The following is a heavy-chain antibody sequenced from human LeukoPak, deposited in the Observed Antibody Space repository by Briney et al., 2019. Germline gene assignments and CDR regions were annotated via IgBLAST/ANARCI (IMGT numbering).Heavy chain of an antibody. CDR3: ARDRRIAVAGTYWFDP. V-gene: IGHV3-7*01. J-gene: IGHJ5*02. CDR1: GFTFSSYW. D-gene: IGHD6-19*01. Sequence: GGSLRLSCAASGFTFSSYWMNWVRQAPGKGLEWVANIKQDGTEKLYVDSVRGRFTISRDNAKNSLYLQMNSLRAEDTAVYYCARDRRIAVAGTYWFDPWGQGTLVTVSS. CDR2: IKQDGTEK.